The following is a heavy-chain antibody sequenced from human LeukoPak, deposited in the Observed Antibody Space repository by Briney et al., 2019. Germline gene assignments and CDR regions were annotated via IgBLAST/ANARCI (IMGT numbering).Heavy chain of an antibody. CDR1: GFTFSSYS. V-gene: IGHV3-48*02. J-gene: IGHJ4*02. Sequence: QAGGSLRLSCAASGFTFSSYSMNWVRQAPGKGLEWVSYISSSSSTIYYADSAKGRFTISRDNAKNSLYLQMNSLRDEDTAVYYCARDRQRYSSGWYLYWGQGTLVTVSS. D-gene: IGHD6-19*01. CDR2: ISSSSSTI. CDR3: ARDRQRYSSGWYLY.